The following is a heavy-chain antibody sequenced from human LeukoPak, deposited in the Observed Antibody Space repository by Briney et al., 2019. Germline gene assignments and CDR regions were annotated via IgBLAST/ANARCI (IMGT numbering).Heavy chain of an antibody. CDR1: GFSFSSSS. J-gene: IGHJ4*02. CDR3: AAVFGSGYYYYFDY. CDR2: LAVGSGNT. Sequence: TSVKVSCKASGFSFSSSSMQWVRQARGQRLEWIGWLAVGSGNTNYAQKFQGRVTITRDMSTSTAYMELSSLRSEDTALYYCAAVFGSGYYYYFDYWGQGSLVTVSS. D-gene: IGHD3-22*01. V-gene: IGHV1-58*02.